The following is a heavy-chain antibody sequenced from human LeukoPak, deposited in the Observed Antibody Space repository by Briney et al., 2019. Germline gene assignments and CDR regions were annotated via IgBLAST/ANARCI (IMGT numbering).Heavy chain of an antibody. CDR2: IYSGGGK. J-gene: IGHJ4*02. Sequence: GGSLRLSCAASGFSVNSHYMSWVRQAPGKGLEWVSVIYSGGGKYYADSVKGRFTISRDNSKSTVYLQMNSLRAEDTALYYCARDGELAAAGTGFDYWGQGTLVTVSS. CDR3: ARDGELAAAGTGFDY. V-gene: IGHV3-66*01. D-gene: IGHD6-13*01. CDR1: GFSVNSHY.